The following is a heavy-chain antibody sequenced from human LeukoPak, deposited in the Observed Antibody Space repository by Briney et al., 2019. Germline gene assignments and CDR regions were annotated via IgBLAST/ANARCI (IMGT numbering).Heavy chain of an antibody. Sequence: GASVKVSCKASGGTFSSYAISWVRQAPGQGLEWMGGIIPIFGTANYPQTFQGRVTITADESTSTAYMELSSLRSEDTAVYYRAITLDYGDYATGYYYYNYMDVWGKGTTVTVSS. D-gene: IGHD4-17*01. CDR3: AITLDYGDYATGYYYYNYMDV. CDR1: GGTFSSYA. CDR2: IIPIFGTA. V-gene: IGHV1-69*13. J-gene: IGHJ6*03.